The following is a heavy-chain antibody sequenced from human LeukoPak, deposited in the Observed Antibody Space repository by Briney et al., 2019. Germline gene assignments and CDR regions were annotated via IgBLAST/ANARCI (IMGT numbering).Heavy chain of an antibody. CDR2: IYHSGYT. CDR1: GGSINSSSYY. Sequence: SSETLSLTCTVSGGSINSSSYYWGWIRQPPGEALEWIGSIYHSGYTYYNPSLKSRVTISVDTSKSQFSLKLSSVTAADTAVYYCARSSMFRGVTVDYWGQGTLVTVSS. V-gene: IGHV4-39*01. D-gene: IGHD3-10*01. J-gene: IGHJ4*02. CDR3: ARSSMFRGVTVDY.